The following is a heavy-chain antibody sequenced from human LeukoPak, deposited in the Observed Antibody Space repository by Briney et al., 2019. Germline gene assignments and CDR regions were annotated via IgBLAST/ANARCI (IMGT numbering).Heavy chain of an antibody. Sequence: GGSLRLSCAASGFTFSSYAMSWVRQAPGKGLEWVSAISGSGGSTYYADSVKGRFTISRDNSKNTLYLQMNSLRAEDTAVYYCAKVRYYDSSGYYPTYYFDYWGQGTLVTVSS. CDR1: GFTFSSYA. J-gene: IGHJ4*02. D-gene: IGHD3-22*01. CDR3: AKVRYYDSSGYYPTYYFDY. CDR2: ISGSGGST. V-gene: IGHV3-23*01.